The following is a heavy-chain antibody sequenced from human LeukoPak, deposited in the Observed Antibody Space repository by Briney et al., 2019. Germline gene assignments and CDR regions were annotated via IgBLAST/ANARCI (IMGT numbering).Heavy chain of an antibody. V-gene: IGHV3-53*01. CDR1: GFTFSSYS. CDR2: LYSGGNT. D-gene: IGHD5-24*01. CDR3: ARGSPEMATVFGV. J-gene: IGHJ4*02. Sequence: SGGSLRLPCAASGFTFSSYSMNWVRQAPGKGLEWVSVLYSGGNTYYADSVKGRFTISRDSSKNTLCLQMNSLRAEDTAVYYCARGSPEMATVFGVWGQGTLVTVSS.